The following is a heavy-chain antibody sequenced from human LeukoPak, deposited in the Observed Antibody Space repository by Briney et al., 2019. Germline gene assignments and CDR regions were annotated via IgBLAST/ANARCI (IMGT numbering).Heavy chain of an antibody. V-gene: IGHV3-21*01. Sequence: TTGGSLRLSCAASGFTFNNFAMNWVRQAPGKGLEWVSCISSSSTSIFYADSVKGRFTISRDNAKDSLSLQMNSLRAEDTGVYYCARDPGRGDAYNVDLWGQGTLVTVSS. J-gene: IGHJ5*02. CDR2: ISSSSTSI. CDR3: ARDPGRGDAYNVDL. D-gene: IGHD5-24*01. CDR1: GFTFNNFA.